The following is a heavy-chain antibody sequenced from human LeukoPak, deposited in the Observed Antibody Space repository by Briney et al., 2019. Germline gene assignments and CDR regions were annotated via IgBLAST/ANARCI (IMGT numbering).Heavy chain of an antibody. CDR3: TTDRSLYYDSSGYYYRLDY. J-gene: IGHJ4*02. Sequence: GGSLRLSCAASGFTLSSYAMSWVRQAPGKGLEWVGRIKSKTDGGTTDYAAPVKGRFTISRDDSKNTLYLQMNSLKTEDTAVYYCTTDRSLYYDSSGYYYRLDYWGQGTLVTVSS. V-gene: IGHV3-15*01. CDR1: GFTLSSYA. CDR2: IKSKTDGGTT. D-gene: IGHD3-22*01.